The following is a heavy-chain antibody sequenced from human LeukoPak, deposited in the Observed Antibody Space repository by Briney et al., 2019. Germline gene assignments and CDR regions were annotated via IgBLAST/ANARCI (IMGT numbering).Heavy chain of an antibody. CDR3: ARQPSSWYWIFGYFDY. J-gene: IGHJ4*02. Sequence: KPSETQSLTCTVSGGSISSSSYYWGWIRQPPGRGLEWIGSIYYSGSTYYHPSLKSRVTISVDTSKTQFSPKLSSVTAPDTAVYYCARQPSSWYWIFGYFDYWGQGTLVTVSS. D-gene: IGHD6-13*01. CDR2: IYYSGST. CDR1: GGSISSSSYY. V-gene: IGHV4-39*01.